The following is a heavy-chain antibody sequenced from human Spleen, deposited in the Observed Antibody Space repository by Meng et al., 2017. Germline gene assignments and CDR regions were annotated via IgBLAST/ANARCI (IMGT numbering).Heavy chain of an antibody. CDR1: GITVSSYA. D-gene: IGHD3-10*01. CDR2: IKQDGSKK. J-gene: IGHJ6*02. Sequence: GESLKISCAASGITVSSYAMSWVRQAPGKGLEWVANIKQDGSKKYYVDSVKGRFTISRDNVKNSLYLQMNSLRAEDTAVYYCARERFGEYPDYYYGMDVWGQGTTVTVSS. CDR3: ARERFGEYPDYYYGMDV. V-gene: IGHV3-7*01.